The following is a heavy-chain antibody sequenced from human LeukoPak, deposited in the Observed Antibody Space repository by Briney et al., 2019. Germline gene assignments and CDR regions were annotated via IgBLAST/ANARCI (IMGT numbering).Heavy chain of an antibody. CDR1: GFTFSNAW. CDR2: IKSKTDGGTT. Sequence: GGSLRLSCAASGFTFSNAWMSWVRQAPGKGLEWVGRIKSKTDGGTTDYAAPVKGRFTISRDDSKNTLYLQMNSLKTEDTAVYYCTTDLLITIFGVVKNYWGQGTLVTVSS. V-gene: IGHV3-15*01. CDR3: TTDLLITIFGVVKNY. J-gene: IGHJ4*02. D-gene: IGHD3-3*01.